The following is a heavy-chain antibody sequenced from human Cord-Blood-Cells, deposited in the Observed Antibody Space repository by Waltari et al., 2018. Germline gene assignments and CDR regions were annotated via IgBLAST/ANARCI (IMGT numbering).Heavy chain of an antibody. V-gene: IGHV4-59*01. D-gene: IGHD6-13*01. CDR1: GGSISSYY. CDR2: IYYSGST. Sequence: QVQLQESGPGLVKPSETLSLTCTVSGGSISSYYWSWIRQPPGKGLGWIGYIYYSGSTNYNPSLKGRVTRSVDTAKSQFSLKLSSVTAADTAVYYCARVKGSSWYWYFDLWGRGTLVTVSS. J-gene: IGHJ2*01. CDR3: ARVKGSSWYWYFDL.